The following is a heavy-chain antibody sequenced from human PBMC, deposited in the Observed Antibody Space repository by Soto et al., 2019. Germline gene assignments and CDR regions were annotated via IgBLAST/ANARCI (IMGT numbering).Heavy chain of an antibody. Sequence: QVQLVQCGAEVKKPGASVKVSCKASGYTFTNYDINWVRQAPGQGLEWMGWISAYNGDTNYAQKLQGRVTMTTDTSTSTAYMELRSLRSDDTAVYYCARSGLPDPVVVVGHTPFDPWGQGTLVTVSS. CDR2: ISAYNGDT. V-gene: IGHV1-18*01. J-gene: IGHJ5*02. CDR1: GYTFTNYD. D-gene: IGHD2-15*01. CDR3: ARSGLPDPVVVVGHTPFDP.